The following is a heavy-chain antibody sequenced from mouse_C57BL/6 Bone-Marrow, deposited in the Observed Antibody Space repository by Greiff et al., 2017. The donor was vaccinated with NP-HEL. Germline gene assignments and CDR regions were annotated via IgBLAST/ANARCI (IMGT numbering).Heavy chain of an antibody. CDR3: AREGNYGSLFDY. D-gene: IGHD1-1*01. J-gene: IGHJ2*01. CDR2: ISYDGSN. V-gene: IGHV3-6*01. CDR1: GYSITSGYY. Sequence: EVKLVESGPGLVKPSQSLSLTCSVTGYSITSGYYWNWIRQFPGNKLEWMGYISYDGSNNYNPSLKNRISITRDTSKNQFFLKLNSVTTEDTATYYCAREGNYGSLFDYWGQGTTLTVSS.